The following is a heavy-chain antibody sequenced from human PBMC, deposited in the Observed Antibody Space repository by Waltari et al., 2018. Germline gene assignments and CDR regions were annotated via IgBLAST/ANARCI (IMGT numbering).Heavy chain of an antibody. CDR2: ISYNERNI. CDR1: EFTFSSYA. J-gene: IGHJ6*02. Sequence: QVQLVESGGGVVQPGRSLRLSCAASEFTFSSYAMHWVRQAPGKGLEWVSVISYNERNIYYVDSVKGRFTISRDNSKKTLYPQMNSLRPEDTAMYYCVRDFCDRTKCHGMDVWGQGTTVTVSS. D-gene: IGHD3-22*01. CDR3: VRDFCDRTKCHGMDV. V-gene: IGHV3-30*04.